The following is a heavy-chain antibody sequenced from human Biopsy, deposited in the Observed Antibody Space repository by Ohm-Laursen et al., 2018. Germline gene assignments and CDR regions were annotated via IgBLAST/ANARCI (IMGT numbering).Heavy chain of an antibody. Sequence: SVKVSCKASGFTFSSSAVQWVRQARGQRLEWIGWIVVGSGHTNYAQKFQERVTITRDMSTSTAYMELTSLRSEDTAVYYCAATSTLYYYYYAMDVWYQGTTITVSS. CDR3: AATSTLYYYYYAMDV. CDR1: GFTFSSSA. CDR2: IVVGSGHT. V-gene: IGHV1-58*01. J-gene: IGHJ6*02.